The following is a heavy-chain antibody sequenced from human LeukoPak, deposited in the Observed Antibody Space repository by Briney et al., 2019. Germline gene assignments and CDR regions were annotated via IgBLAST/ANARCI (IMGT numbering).Heavy chain of an antibody. Sequence: PGGSLRLSCAASGFTFSSYAMHWVRQAPGKGLEWVAVTSFDGSEAYYADSVRGRFTISRDNSKDTVYLQINSLRAEDTAVYHRARDHYWLEYCSNGVCQDSFDIWGQGTMVTVTS. J-gene: IGHJ3*02. D-gene: IGHD2-8*01. CDR2: TSFDGSEA. CDR3: ARDHYWLEYCSNGVCQDSFDI. V-gene: IGHV3-30-3*01. CDR1: GFTFSSYA.